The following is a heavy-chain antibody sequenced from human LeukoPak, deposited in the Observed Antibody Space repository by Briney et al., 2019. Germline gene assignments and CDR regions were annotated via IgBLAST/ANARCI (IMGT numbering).Heavy chain of an antibody. Sequence: ASVKVSCEVSGYNVNELSVHWVRQAPGNGLEWMGGFDPEDGETVYAPKFQDRVSMTADTSSNTAFLDLSSLHSEDTAIYYCATRGVVVVSAFYYHSLDLWGQGAALTVTS. V-gene: IGHV1-24*01. D-gene: IGHD2-15*01. CDR1: GYNVNELS. CDR2: FDPEDGET. CDR3: ATRGVVVVSAFYYHSLDL. J-gene: IGHJ6*02.